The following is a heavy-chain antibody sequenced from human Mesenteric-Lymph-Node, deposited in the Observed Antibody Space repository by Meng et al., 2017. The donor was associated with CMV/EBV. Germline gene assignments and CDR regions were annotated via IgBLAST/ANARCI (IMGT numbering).Heavy chain of an antibody. J-gene: IGHJ4*02. V-gene: IGHV3-15*01. Sequence: GGSLRLSCEASAIAFTDAWMSWVRQIPGKGLEWVGHIKSRIDGGTPDYAAPVKDRFSISRDDSTSMLYLQMNSLKTEDTGLYYCTTGPKGWNPDYWGQGTLVTVSS. CDR3: TTGPKGWNPDY. CDR1: AIAFTDAW. CDR2: IKSRIDGGTP. D-gene: IGHD1-1*01.